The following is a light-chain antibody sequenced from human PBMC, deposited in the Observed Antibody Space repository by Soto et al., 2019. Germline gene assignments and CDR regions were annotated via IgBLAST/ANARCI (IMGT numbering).Light chain of an antibody. J-gene: IGKJ2*02. V-gene: IGKV1-5*03. CDR1: QSLSHW. Sequence: DIQMTQSPSTLSASVGDRVTITCRASQSLSHWLAWYQQKPGEAPKLLIHRASSLESGVPSRFSGSGSGTEFTLTISSLQPDDFATYYCQQYEDYPRTFGQGTKVEIK. CDR3: QQYEDYPRT. CDR2: RAS.